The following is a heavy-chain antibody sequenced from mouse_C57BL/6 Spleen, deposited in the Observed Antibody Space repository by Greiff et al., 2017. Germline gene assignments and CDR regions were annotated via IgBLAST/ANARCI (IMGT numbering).Heavy chain of an antibody. CDR3: ARTYDGYYSNAMDY. V-gene: IGHV5-17*03. J-gene: IGHJ4*01. CDR2: ISSGSSTI. Sequence: EVKLVESGGGLVKPGGSLKLSCAASGFSFSDYGMHWVRQATEKGLEWVAYISSGSSTIYYADTVKGRFTISRENAKNTLCLQMTSLMSDDTSMYYCARTYDGYYSNAMDYWGQGTLVTVSS. D-gene: IGHD2-3*01. CDR1: GFSFSDYG.